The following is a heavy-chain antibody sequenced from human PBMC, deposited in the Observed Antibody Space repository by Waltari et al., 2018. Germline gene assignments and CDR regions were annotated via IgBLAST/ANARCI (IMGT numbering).Heavy chain of an antibody. V-gene: IGHV5-51*01. J-gene: IGHJ6*02. CDR2: FYPGDSDT. D-gene: IGHD1-26*01. Sequence: EVLLVQSGAEVKKPGQSLTISCQGSGFESATNWHHRVRQAPGKVGLAWVGIFYPGDSDTKYSPSFQGHVTITADKSISTAYLNWSSLKASDTAIYFCARHRGSPGYYYGMEVWGQGTMVTVSS. CDR3: ARHRGSPGYYYGMEV. CDR1: GFESATNW.